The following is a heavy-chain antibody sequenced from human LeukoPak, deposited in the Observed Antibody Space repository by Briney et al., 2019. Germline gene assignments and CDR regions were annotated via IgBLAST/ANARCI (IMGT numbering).Heavy chain of an antibody. V-gene: IGHV1-46*01. D-gene: IGHD5-18*01. J-gene: IGHJ3*02. CDR3: ARARNTAMVGYDAFDI. CDR1: GYTFTSYY. Sequence: ASVKVSCKASGYTFTSYYMHWVRQAPGQGLEWMGIINPSGGSTSYAQKFQGRVTITADESTSTAYMELSSLRSEDTAVYYCARARNTAMVGYDAFDIWGQGTMVTVSS. CDR2: INPSGGST.